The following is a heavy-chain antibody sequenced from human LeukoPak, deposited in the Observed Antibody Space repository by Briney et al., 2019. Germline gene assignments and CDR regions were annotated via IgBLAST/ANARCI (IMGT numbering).Heavy chain of an antibody. D-gene: IGHD6-13*01. CDR1: GGSLSSSSYY. V-gene: IGHV4-39*01. CDR2: IYYSGST. CDR3: ARSLGSWFPFEY. J-gene: IGHJ4*02. Sequence: PSETLSLTCTVSGGSLSSSSYYWGWIRQPPGKGLEWIGSIYYSGSTYYNPSLKSRVTISVDTSKNQFSLQLNSVTAADTAVYYCARSLGSWFPFEYWGQGTLVTVSS.